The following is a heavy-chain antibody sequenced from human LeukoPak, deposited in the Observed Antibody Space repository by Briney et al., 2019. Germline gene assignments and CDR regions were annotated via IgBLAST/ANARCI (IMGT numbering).Heavy chain of an antibody. J-gene: IGHJ4*02. CDR1: GFTYSSYS. D-gene: IGHD3/OR15-3a*01. CDR3: ALRWTGALDY. CDR2: ISDNSYTI. Sequence: GGSLRLSCAASGFTYSSYSMNWVRQAPGKGLEWVSYISDNSYTIYNADSVKGRFIISRDNAKNSLYLQMNSLRAEDTAVYYCALRWTGALDYWGQGTLVTVSS. V-gene: IGHV3-48*01.